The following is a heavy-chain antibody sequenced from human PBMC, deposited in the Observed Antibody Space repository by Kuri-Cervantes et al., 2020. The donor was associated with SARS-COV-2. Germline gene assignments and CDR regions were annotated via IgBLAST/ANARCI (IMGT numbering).Heavy chain of an antibody. CDR3: ARVDCSGGSCYPQFDP. J-gene: IGHJ5*02. V-gene: IGHV3-48*02. D-gene: IGHD2-15*01. CDR1: GFNFRSYW. Sequence: GESLKISCAASGFNFRSYWMSWVRQAPGKGLEWVSYISSSSSTIYYADSVKGRFTISRDNAKNSLYLQMNSLRDEDTAVYYCARVDCSGGSCYPQFDPWGQGTLVTVSS. CDR2: ISSSSSTI.